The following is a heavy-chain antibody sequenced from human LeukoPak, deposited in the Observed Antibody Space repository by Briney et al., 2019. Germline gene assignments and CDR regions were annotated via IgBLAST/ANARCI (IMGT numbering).Heavy chain of an antibody. Sequence: GGSLRLSCAASGFTFSSYSMNWVRQAPGKGLEWVSSISSSSSLIFYSDSVRGRFTISRDNAKNLLYLHMNSLRVEDTAVYYCAKVDRGDYSSSPVPYYNYYMNVWGKGTTVTVSS. CDR3: AKVDRGDYSSSPVPYYNYYMNV. D-gene: IGHD6-13*01. J-gene: IGHJ6*03. V-gene: IGHV3-21*01. CDR2: ISSSSSLI. CDR1: GFTFSSYS.